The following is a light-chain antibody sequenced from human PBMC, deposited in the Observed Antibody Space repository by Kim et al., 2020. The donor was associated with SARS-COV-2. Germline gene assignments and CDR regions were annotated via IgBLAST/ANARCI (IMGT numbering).Light chain of an antibody. CDR2: DAS. Sequence: ASVGDSVTITCQASQDSTMYLNRYQQEPGKAPKLLIYDASNLETGVPSRFSGSGSGTYFTFTISSLQPEDIATYFCQQHDNLPPTFGRVTRLEIK. V-gene: IGKV1-33*01. J-gene: IGKJ5*01. CDR3: QQHDNLPPT. CDR1: QDSTMY.